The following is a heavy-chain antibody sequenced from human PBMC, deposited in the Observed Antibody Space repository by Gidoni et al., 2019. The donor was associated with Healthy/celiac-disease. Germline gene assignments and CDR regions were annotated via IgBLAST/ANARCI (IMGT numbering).Heavy chain of an antibody. J-gene: IGHJ5*02. CDR1: GGPFRSYA. CDR3: ARDEVVVESGWFDP. D-gene: IGHD2-21*01. CDR2: IIPIFGTA. V-gene: IGHV1-69*01. Sequence: QVQLVQSGAAVKKPGSSVKVSCTASGGPFRSYAISWVRQAPGQGLEWMGGIIPIFGTANYAQKFQGRVTITADESTSTAYMELSSLRSEDTAVYYCARDEVVVESGWFDPWGQGTLVTVSS.